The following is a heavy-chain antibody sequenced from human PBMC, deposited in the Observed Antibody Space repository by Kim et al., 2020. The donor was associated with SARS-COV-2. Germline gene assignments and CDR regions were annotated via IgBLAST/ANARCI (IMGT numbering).Heavy chain of an antibody. CDR2: ISSSGSTI. J-gene: IGHJ3*02. CDR3: ARGGIVVVITQDAFDI. D-gene: IGHD3-22*01. CDR1: GFTFSSYE. V-gene: IGHV3-48*03. Sequence: GGSLRLSCAASGFTFSSYEMNWVRQAPGKGLEWVSYISSSGSTIYYADSVKGRFTISRDNAKNSLYLQMNSLRAEDTAVYYCARGGIVVVITQDAFDIWGQGTMVTVSS.